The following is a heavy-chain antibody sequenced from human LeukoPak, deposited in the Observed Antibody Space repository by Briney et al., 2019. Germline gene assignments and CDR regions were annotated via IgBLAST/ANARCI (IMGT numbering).Heavy chain of an antibody. Sequence: ASVKVSCKASGYTFTSYDINWVRQATGQGLEWMGWMNPNSGNTGYAQKFQGRVTMTRNTSISTAYMELSSLRSEDTAVYYCARAFPRGMVRGANVRFDPWGQGTLVTVSS. V-gene: IGHV1-8*01. CDR2: MNPNSGNT. D-gene: IGHD3-10*01. CDR3: ARAFPRGMVRGANVRFDP. J-gene: IGHJ5*02. CDR1: GYTFTSYD.